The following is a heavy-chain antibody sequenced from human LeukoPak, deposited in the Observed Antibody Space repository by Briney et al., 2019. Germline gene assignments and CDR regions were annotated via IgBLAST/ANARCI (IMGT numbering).Heavy chain of an antibody. CDR3: ARDPLGSSARKTTVTNNWFDP. CDR2: MNPNTGNT. D-gene: IGHD4-17*01. J-gene: IGHJ5*02. V-gene: IGHV1-8*03. Sequence: ASVKVSCKASGYTFTNYDINWVRQATGQGLEWMGWMNPNTGNTGYAQKFQGRVTITRNTSISTAYMQLSSLRSDDTAVYYCARDPLGSSARKTTVTNNWFDPWGQGTLVTVSS. CDR1: GYTFTNYD.